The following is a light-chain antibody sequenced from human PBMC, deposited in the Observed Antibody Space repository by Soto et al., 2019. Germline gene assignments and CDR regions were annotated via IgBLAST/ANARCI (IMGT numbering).Light chain of an antibody. V-gene: IGKV3-20*01. CDR1: QSVSNN. Sequence: EIVVTQSPATRSVSPGERAPLSCRASQSVSNNLAWYQQKPGQAPRLLIYDASNRATGIPDRFSGSGSGTDFTLTISRLEPEDFAVYYCQQYGSSGTFGQGTKVDNK. CDR2: DAS. J-gene: IGKJ1*01. CDR3: QQYGSSGT.